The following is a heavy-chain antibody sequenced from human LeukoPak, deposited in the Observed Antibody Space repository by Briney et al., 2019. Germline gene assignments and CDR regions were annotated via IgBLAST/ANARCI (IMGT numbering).Heavy chain of an antibody. CDR3: ARDSRFVEYYDSSGYYSGY. V-gene: IGHV1-18*01. J-gene: IGHJ4*02. CDR1: GYTFTSYG. Sequence: ASVKVSCKASGYTFTSYGISWVRQAPGQGLEWMGWISAYNGNTNYAQKLQGRVTMTTDTSTSTAYMELRSLRSDDTAVYYCARDSRFVEYYDSSGYYSGYWGQGTLVTVSS. D-gene: IGHD3-22*01. CDR2: ISAYNGNT.